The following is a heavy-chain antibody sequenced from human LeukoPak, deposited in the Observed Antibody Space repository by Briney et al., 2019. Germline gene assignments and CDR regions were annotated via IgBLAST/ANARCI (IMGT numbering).Heavy chain of an antibody. Sequence: GSLRLSCAASGFTFSSYGMHWVRQAPGKGLEWVAVISYDGSNKYYADSVKGRFTISRDNSKNTLYLQMNSLRAEDTAVYYCAKDYEQQLVHDAFDIWGQGTMVTVSS. CDR2: ISYDGSNK. J-gene: IGHJ3*02. CDR3: AKDYEQQLVHDAFDI. CDR1: GFTFSSYG. D-gene: IGHD6-13*01. V-gene: IGHV3-30*18.